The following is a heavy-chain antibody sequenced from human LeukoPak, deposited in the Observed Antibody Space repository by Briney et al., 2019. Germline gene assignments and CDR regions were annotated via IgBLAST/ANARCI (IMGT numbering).Heavy chain of an antibody. CDR2: IIPIFGTA. CDR3: ASGFRFLEWLLALDY. CDR1: GGTFSSYA. V-gene: IGHV1-69*05. D-gene: IGHD3-3*01. Sequence: SVKVSCKASGGTFSSYAISWVRQAPGQGLEWMGGIIPIFGTANYAQKFQGRVTITTDESTSTAYMELSSLRSEDTAVYYCASGFRFLEWLLALDYWGQGTLVTVSP. J-gene: IGHJ4*02.